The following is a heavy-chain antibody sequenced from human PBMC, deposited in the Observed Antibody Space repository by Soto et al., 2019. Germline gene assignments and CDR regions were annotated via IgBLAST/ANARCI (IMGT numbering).Heavy chain of an antibody. CDR3: AKDRLRYFDWPNWFDP. D-gene: IGHD3-9*01. Sequence: WGSLRLSCAASGFTFSSYAMSWVRQAPGKGLEWVSAISGSGGSTYYADSVKGRFTISRDNSKNTLYLQMNSLRAEETAVYYCAKDRLRYFDWPNWFDPWGQGTLVTVSS. V-gene: IGHV3-23*01. J-gene: IGHJ5*02. CDR1: GFTFSSYA. CDR2: ISGSGGST.